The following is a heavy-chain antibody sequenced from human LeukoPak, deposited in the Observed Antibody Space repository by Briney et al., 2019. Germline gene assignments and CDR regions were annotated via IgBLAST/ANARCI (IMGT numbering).Heavy chain of an antibody. V-gene: IGHV3-48*01. CDR2: ISIFSSTI. Sequence: PGGSLRLSCAASGFTFSSYHMIWVRQAPGKGLEWVSYISIFSSTIYYADSVKGRFTISRDDAKNSVYLQMNSLRVDDTAVYYCARTHERALDYWGQGTLVAVSP. CDR3: ARTHERALDY. CDR1: GFTFSSYH. J-gene: IGHJ4*02.